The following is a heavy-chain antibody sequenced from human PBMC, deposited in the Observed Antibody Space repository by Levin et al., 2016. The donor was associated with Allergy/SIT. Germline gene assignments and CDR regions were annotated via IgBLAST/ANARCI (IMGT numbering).Heavy chain of an antibody. Sequence: SETLSLTCTVSGGSISSGGYYWSWIRQHPGKGLEWIGYIYYSGSTYYNPSLKSRVTISVDTSRNQFSLKLSSVTAADTAVYYCARIYCSSTSCYPQNNYYYYMDVWGKGTTVTVSS. CDR1: GGSISSGGYY. CDR3: ARIYCSSTSCYPQNNYYYYMDV. D-gene: IGHD2-2*01. J-gene: IGHJ6*03. V-gene: IGHV4-31*03. CDR2: IYYSGST.